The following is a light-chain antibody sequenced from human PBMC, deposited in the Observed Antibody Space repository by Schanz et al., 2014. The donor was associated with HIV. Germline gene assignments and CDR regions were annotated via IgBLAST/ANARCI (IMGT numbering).Light chain of an antibody. V-gene: IGKV1-5*03. CDR2: QAS. CDR3: QHYNSYSYT. CDR1: QNIDDW. Sequence: DIQMTQSPSTLSASVGDRVTITCRASQNIDDWLAWYQQKPGKAPNLLIYQASTLKTGVPSRFSGSRSGTEFTLTISSLQPDDFATYYCQHYNSYSYTFGQGTKLEIK. J-gene: IGKJ2*01.